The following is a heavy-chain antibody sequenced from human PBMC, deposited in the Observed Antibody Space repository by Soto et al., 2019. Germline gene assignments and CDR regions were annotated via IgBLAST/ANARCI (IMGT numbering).Heavy chain of an antibody. CDR3: GHRLIVGGAI. J-gene: IGHJ4*02. Sequence: QVQLQESGPGLVKPSGTLSLTCAVFGGSISNSNWWTWVRQPPGKGLDWIGESFHSWSTHYNSSLLGRVTVSVDKANNRFALKLSSVTGAGTAVYYGGHRLIVGGAIWGQGILVTVSS. D-gene: IGHD1-26*01. V-gene: IGHV4-4*02. CDR2: SFHSWST. CDR1: GGSISNSNW.